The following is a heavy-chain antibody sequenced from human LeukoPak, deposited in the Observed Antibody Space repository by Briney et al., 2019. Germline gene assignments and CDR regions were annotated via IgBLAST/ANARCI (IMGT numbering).Heavy chain of an antibody. CDR1: GYTFTRYY. CDR2: INPNSGGT. J-gene: IGHJ4*02. D-gene: IGHD3-10*01. V-gene: IGHV1-2*02. CDR3: ARVVTVVRGVIIAPFDF. Sequence: GASVKVSCKPSGYTFTRYYMHWVRQAPGQRREWMGWINPNSGGTNYEQKLHGRVTMTRDTCISTAYLELRRLRSDDTAVSDCARVVTVVRGVIIAPFDFWGQGKLVTVSS.